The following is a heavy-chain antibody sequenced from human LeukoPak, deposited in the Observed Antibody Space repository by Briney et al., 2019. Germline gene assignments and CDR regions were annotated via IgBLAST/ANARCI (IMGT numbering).Heavy chain of an antibody. Sequence: GGSLRLSCAASGFTFSSYAVSWVRQAPGKGPEWVSAISGSGGSTYYADSVKGRFTLSRDSSKNTLYLQMNSLRADDTAVYYCAKWGDYDVLTGYYVSDFWGQGTLVTVSS. CDR2: ISGSGGST. J-gene: IGHJ4*02. CDR3: AKWGDYDVLTGYYVSDF. CDR1: GFTFSSYA. D-gene: IGHD3-9*01. V-gene: IGHV3-23*01.